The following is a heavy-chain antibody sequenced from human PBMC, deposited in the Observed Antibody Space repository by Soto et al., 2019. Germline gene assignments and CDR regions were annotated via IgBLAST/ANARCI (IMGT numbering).Heavy chain of an antibody. CDR1: VFTFSRYS. D-gene: IGHD1-7*01. V-gene: IGHV3-21*01. CDR2: ISSSSSYI. CDR3: ASVTTNWNYFLGSYYYGMDV. J-gene: IGHJ6*02. Sequence: GSLRLSCAASVFTFSRYSMNWVRQAPGKGLEWVSSISSSSSYIYYADSVKGRFTISRDNAKNSLYLQMNSLRAEDTAVYYCASVTTNWNYFLGSYYYGMDVWGQGTTVTVSS.